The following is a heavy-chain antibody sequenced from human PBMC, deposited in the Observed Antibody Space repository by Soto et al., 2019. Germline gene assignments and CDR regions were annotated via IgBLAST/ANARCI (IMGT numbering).Heavy chain of an antibody. CDR2: TGGGGVST. V-gene: IGHV3-23*01. CDR1: GFTFRSYA. J-gene: IGHJ3*02. Sequence: EVQLLESGGGLVEPGGSLRLSCAASGFTFRSYAMTWVRQAPGKGLEWVSYTGGGGVSTYYADSVKGRFSSSRDDSKNTLYLQMNSRRAEDTAIYSCAKIVGGGSHPEAFDIWGQGTMVTVSS. CDR3: AKIVGGGSHPEAFDI. D-gene: IGHD2-15*01.